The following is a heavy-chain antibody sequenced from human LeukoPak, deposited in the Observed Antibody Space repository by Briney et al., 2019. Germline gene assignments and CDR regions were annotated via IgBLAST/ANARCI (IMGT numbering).Heavy chain of an antibody. CDR3: ARVKTAMVDDAFDI. J-gene: IGHJ3*02. D-gene: IGHD5-18*01. V-gene: IGHV3-53*01. Sequence: TGGSLRLSCAASGFTVSSNYMSWDRQAPGKGLEWVSVIYSGGSTYYADSVKGRFTISRDNSKNTLYLQMNSLRAEDTAVYYCARVKTAMVDDAFDIWGQGTMVTVSS. CDR1: GFTVSSNY. CDR2: IYSGGST.